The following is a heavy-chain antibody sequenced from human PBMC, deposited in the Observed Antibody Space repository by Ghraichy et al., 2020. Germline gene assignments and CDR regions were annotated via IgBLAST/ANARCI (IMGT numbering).Heavy chain of an antibody. V-gene: IGHV4-59*01. CDR1: GDSISSYY. CDR2: IYYSGST. D-gene: IGHD6-13*01. CDR3: ARIERTGMAAAGTGFDP. Sequence: SETLSLTCTVSGDSISSYYWSWIRQPPGKGLEWIGYIYYSGSTNCNPSLKSRVTISVDTSKNQFSLKLTSVTPADTAVYYCARIERTGMAAAGTGFDPWGQGTLVTVPS. J-gene: IGHJ5*02.